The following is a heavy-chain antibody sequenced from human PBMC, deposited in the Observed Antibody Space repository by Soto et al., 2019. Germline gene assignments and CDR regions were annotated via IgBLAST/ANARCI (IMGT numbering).Heavy chain of an antibody. CDR2: IDWGDDK. J-gene: IGHJ4*02. Sequence: SGPTLVNPTQTLTLTCTFSGFSLSTSGMCVSWIRQPPGKALEWLALIDWGDDKYYSTSLKTRLTISKDTSKNQVVLTMTNMAPVGTATHYCARIRGIAAAGGPFDYWGQGTLVTVSS. CDR3: ARIRGIAAAGGPFDY. CDR1: GFSLSTSGMC. D-gene: IGHD6-13*01. V-gene: IGHV2-70*01.